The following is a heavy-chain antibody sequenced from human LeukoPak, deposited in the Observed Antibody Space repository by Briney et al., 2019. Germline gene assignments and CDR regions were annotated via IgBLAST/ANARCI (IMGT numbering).Heavy chain of an antibody. CDR2: IYYSGGT. J-gene: IGHJ5*02. Sequence: SESLSLTCTVSGDSISSSYWSWIRQPPGKGLEWIGYIYYSGGTKYSPSLKSRVTISLDTSKNQFSLKLSSVTAADTAVYYCARSSHMTVNGRFDPWGQGTLVTVSS. CDR1: GDSISSSY. CDR3: ARSSHMTVNGRFDP. V-gene: IGHV4-59*08.